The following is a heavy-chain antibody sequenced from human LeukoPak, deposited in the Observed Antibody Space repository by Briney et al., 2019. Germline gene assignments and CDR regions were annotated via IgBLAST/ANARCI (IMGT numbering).Heavy chain of an antibody. CDR2: IYHSGST. V-gene: IGHV4-30-2*01. D-gene: IGHD4-17*01. Sequence: PSQTLSLTCAVSGGSISSGGYSWSWIRQPPGKGLEWIGYIYHSGSTYYNPSLKSRVTISVDRSKNQFSLKLSSVTAADTAVYYCARGTVTTFWFDPWGQGTLVTVSS. CDR1: GGSISSGGYS. J-gene: IGHJ5*02. CDR3: ARGTVTTFWFDP.